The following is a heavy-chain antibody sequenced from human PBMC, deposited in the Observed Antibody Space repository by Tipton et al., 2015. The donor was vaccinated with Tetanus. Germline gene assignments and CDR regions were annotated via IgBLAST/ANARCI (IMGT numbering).Heavy chain of an antibody. J-gene: IGHJ2*01. D-gene: IGHD4-17*01. CDR1: GGSISSYY. CDR3: AREEAYYGDYARYFDL. Sequence: TLSLTCTVSGGSISSYYWSWIRQPPGKGLEWIGYIYYSGSTNYNPSLKSRVTISVDTSKNQFSLKLSSVTAADTAVYYCAREEAYYGDYARYFDLWGRGPLVTVSS. V-gene: IGHV4-59*01. CDR2: IYYSGST.